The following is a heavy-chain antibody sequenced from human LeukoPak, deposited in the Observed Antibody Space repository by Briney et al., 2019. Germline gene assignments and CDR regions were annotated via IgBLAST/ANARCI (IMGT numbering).Heavy chain of an antibody. D-gene: IGHD6-13*01. CDR2: ISTSGIYI. Sequence: GGSLRLSCAASGFTFSSYNMNWVRQAPGKGLEWVSSISTSGIYIYYADSVKGRFTISRDNAKKSLYLQMNSLRAEDTAVYYCARDLSPIAAAGLDPWGQGTLVTVSS. CDR3: ARDLSPIAAAGLDP. J-gene: IGHJ5*02. V-gene: IGHV3-21*01. CDR1: GFTFSSYN.